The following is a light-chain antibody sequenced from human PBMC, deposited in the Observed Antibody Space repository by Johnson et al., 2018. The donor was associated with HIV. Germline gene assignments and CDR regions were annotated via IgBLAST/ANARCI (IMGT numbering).Light chain of an antibody. CDR3: GTWDSSLGCV. Sequence: QSVLTQPPSVSAAPGQNVTISCSGSYSNIGSNYVSWYQQLPGTAPKLLIYDDYKRPSGIPDRFSGSKSGTSATMGITGRQTGDEADYCCGTWDSSLGCVFGTVTKVTVL. CDR2: DDY. CDR1: YSNIGSNY. V-gene: IGLV1-51*01. J-gene: IGLJ1*01.